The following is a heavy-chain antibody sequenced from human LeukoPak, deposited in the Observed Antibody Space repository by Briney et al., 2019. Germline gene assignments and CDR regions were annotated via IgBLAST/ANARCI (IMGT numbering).Heavy chain of an antibody. Sequence: GESLRLSCAASGFTVSNNYMSWLRQAPGKGPEWVSVIYSDGSTYYADSVKGRFTISRDNAKNTVYLQMNSLRAEDTAVYYCVRDLTWGQGTLVTVSS. CDR2: IYSDGST. V-gene: IGHV3-53*01. J-gene: IGHJ1*01. CDR1: GFTVSNNY. CDR3: VRDLT.